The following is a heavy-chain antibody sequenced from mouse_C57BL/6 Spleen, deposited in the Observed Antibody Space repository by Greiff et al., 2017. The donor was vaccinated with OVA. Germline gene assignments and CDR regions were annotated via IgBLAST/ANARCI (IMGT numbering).Heavy chain of an antibody. CDR1: GFTFTDYY. Sequence: EVKLVESGGGLVQPGGSLSLSCAASGFTFTDYYMSWVRQPPGKALEWLGFIRNKANGYTTEYSASVKGRFTISRDNSQSILYLQMNALRAEDSATYYCARGTGPFDYWGQGTTLTVSS. CDR3: ARGTGPFDY. V-gene: IGHV7-3*01. D-gene: IGHD4-1*01. J-gene: IGHJ2*01. CDR2: IRNKANGYTT.